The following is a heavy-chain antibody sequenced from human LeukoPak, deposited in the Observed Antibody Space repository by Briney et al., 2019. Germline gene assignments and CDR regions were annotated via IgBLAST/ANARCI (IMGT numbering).Heavy chain of an antibody. D-gene: IGHD5-18*01. Sequence: GGCLRLSCAASGFPFSAYWMTWVRQAPGKGLEWVANMKKDGSEKYYVDSVKGRFTTSRDNAKTSLYLQMNSLRAEDTAVYYSARDLSGVTGYTYGRGIDYWGQGTLVTVSS. V-gene: IGHV3-7*01. CDR3: ARDLSGVTGYTYGRGIDY. CDR2: MKKDGSEK. J-gene: IGHJ4*02. CDR1: GFPFSAYW.